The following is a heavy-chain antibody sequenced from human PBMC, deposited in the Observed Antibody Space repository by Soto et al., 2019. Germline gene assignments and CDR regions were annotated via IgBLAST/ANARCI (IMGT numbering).Heavy chain of an antibody. D-gene: IGHD3-22*01. J-gene: IGHJ4*02. Sequence: ASGKVSCKASGYTFTSYGIRWVRQAPGQGLEWMGWISAYNGNTNYAQKLQGRVTMTTDTSTSTAYMELRSLRSDDTAVYYCARNYYDSSGYYYPPLLWGQGTLVTVSS. CDR3: ARNYYDSSGYYYPPLL. CDR1: GYTFTSYG. CDR2: ISAYNGNT. V-gene: IGHV1-18*04.